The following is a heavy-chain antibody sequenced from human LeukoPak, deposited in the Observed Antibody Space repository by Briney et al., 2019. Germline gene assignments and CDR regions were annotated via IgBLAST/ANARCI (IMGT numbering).Heavy chain of an antibody. CDR1: GFTFGSYA. J-gene: IGHJ1*01. Sequence: PGGSLRLSCAASGFTFGSYAMSWVRQALGKGLEWVSAIYSGGSSTYYADSVKGRFTISRDNSKNTLYLQMNSLRAEDTAVYYCAKETSATGNPYFQHWGQGTLVTVSS. CDR2: IYSGGSST. CDR3: AKETSATGNPYFQH. D-gene: IGHD6-13*01. V-gene: IGHV3-23*03.